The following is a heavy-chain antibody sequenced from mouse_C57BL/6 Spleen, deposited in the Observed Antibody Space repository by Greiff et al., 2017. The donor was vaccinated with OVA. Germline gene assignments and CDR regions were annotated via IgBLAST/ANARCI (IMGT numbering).Heavy chain of an antibody. CDR3: TTGMGLVDY. CDR1: GFNIKDDY. Sequence: EVHLVESGAELVRPGASVKLSCTASGFNIKDDYMHWVKQRPEQGLEWIGWIDPENGDTEYASKFQGKATITADTSSNTAYLQLSSLTSEDTAVYYCTTGMGLVDYWGQGTTLTVSS. V-gene: IGHV14-4*01. J-gene: IGHJ2*01. CDR2: IDPENGDT. D-gene: IGHD2-10*02.